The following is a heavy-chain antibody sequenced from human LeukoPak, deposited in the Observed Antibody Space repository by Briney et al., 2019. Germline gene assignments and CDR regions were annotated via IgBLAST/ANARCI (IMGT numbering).Heavy chain of an antibody. CDR2: IIPMFGAP. D-gene: IGHD1-14*01. Sequence: SVKVSCKASGGSFRSSAMSWVRQAPGQGLEWMGGIIPMFGAPNYAQKFQGRVTLSADSSTSKAYMEQRRLGSEETAVCYCGTTGTSADDGGTFDYWGQGTLVTVSS. V-gene: IGHV1-69*01. CDR1: GGSFRSSA. CDR3: GTTGTSADDGGTFDY. J-gene: IGHJ4*02.